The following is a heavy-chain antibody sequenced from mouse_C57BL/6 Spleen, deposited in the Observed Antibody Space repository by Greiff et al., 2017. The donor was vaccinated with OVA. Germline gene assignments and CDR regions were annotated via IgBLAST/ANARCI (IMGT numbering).Heavy chain of an antibody. CDR3: TRPGDGYYHYFDY. Sequence: EVKLQQSGPVLARPGASVKMSCKTSGYTFTSYWMHWVKQRPGQGLEWIGAIYPGNSDTSYNQKFKGKAKLTAVTSASTAYMELSSLTNEDSAVYYCTRPGDGYYHYFDYWGQGTTLTVSS. V-gene: IGHV1-5*01. CDR2: IYPGNSDT. J-gene: IGHJ2*01. D-gene: IGHD2-3*01. CDR1: GYTFTSYW.